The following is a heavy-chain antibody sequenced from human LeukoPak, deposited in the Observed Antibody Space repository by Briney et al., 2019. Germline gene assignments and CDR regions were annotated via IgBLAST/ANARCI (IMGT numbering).Heavy chain of an antibody. J-gene: IGHJ5*02. CDR2: IYHSGST. V-gene: IGHV4-38-2*02. Sequence: SETLSLTCTVSGYSISSGYYWGWIRQPPGKGLEWIGSIYHSGSTYHNPSLKSRVTISVDTSKNQFSLKLRSVTAADTAVYYCARPTARLGWFDPWGQGTLVTVSS. CDR1: GYSISSGYY. CDR3: ARPTARLGWFDP. D-gene: IGHD6-6*01.